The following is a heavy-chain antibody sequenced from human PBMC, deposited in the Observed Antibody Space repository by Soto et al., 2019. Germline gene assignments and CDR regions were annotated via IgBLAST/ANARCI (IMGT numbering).Heavy chain of an antibody. Sequence: GASVKVSCKASGGTFSSYAISWVRQAPGQGLEWMGGIIPIFGTANYAQKFQGRVTITADESTSTAYMELSSLRSEDTAVYYCARDMRPQWLANNWFDPWGQGTLVSVSS. CDR2: IIPIFGTA. V-gene: IGHV1-69*13. CDR3: ARDMRPQWLANNWFDP. D-gene: IGHD6-19*01. CDR1: GGTFSSYA. J-gene: IGHJ5*02.